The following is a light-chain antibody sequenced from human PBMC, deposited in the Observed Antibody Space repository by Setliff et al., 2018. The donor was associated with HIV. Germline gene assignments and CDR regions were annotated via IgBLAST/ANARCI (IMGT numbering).Light chain of an antibody. CDR3: AAWDDRLTTYV. Sequence: QSVLTQPPSASATPGQRATISCSGSNSNIGSNTVNWYQQLPGTAPKLLIYSNNQRPSGVPDRFSGSKSGTSASLAISGLQSEDEADYYCAAWDDRLTTYVFGTGTKV. J-gene: IGLJ1*01. CDR2: SNN. V-gene: IGLV1-44*01. CDR1: NSNIGSNT.